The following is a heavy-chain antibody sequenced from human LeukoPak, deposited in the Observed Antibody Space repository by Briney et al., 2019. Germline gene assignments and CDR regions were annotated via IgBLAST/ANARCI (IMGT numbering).Heavy chain of an antibody. J-gene: IGHJ4*02. Sequence: PGGSLRLSCAASGFTFSSYWMSWVRQAPGKGLEWVANIKQDGSEKYYVDSVKGRFTISRDNAKNSLYLQMNSLRAEDTAVYYYVRAGGSSWADYWGQGTLVTVSS. CDR2: IKQDGSEK. CDR3: VRAGGSSWADY. V-gene: IGHV3-7*01. D-gene: IGHD6-13*01. CDR1: GFTFSSYW.